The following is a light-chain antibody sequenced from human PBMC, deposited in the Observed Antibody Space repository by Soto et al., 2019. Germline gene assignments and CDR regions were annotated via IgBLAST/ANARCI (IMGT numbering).Light chain of an antibody. Sequence: QSALTQPASVSGSPGQSITISCTGTSSDVGGYNYVSWYQQHPGKAPKLMIYEVNNRPSGVSNHFSGSKSGNTASLTISGLQAEDEADYYCNSYTSSSTRVFGRGTKVTVL. CDR2: EVN. CDR3: NSYTSSSTRV. CDR1: SSDVGGYNY. V-gene: IGLV2-14*01. J-gene: IGLJ2*01.